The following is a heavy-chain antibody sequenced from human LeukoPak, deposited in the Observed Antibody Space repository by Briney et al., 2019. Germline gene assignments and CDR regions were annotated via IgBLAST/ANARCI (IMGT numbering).Heavy chain of an antibody. J-gene: IGHJ6*02. CDR3: AKEDVAYYDRNYYYGMDV. CDR2: ISYDGSNK. CDR1: GFTFSSYG. V-gene: IGHV3-30*18. D-gene: IGHD3-22*01. Sequence: GRSLRLSCAASGFTFSSYGMHWVRQAPGKGLEWVAVISYDGSNKYYADSVKGRFTISRDNSKNTLYLQMNCLRAEDTAVYYCAKEDVAYYDRNYYYGMDVWGQGTTVTVSS.